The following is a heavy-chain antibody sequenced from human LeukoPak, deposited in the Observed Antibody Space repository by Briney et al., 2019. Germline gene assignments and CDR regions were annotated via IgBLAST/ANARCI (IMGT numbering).Heavy chain of an antibody. CDR2: ISAYNGNT. CDR3: ARNLGPDTYYYDSSGYDDY. J-gene: IGHJ4*02. D-gene: IGHD3-22*01. Sequence: ASVKVSCKASGYTFTSYGISWVRQAPGQGLEWMEWISAYNGNTNYAQKLQGRVTMTTDTSTSTAYMELRSLRSDDTAVYYCARNLGPDTYYYDSSGYDDYWGQGTLVTVSS. V-gene: IGHV1-18*01. CDR1: GYTFTSYG.